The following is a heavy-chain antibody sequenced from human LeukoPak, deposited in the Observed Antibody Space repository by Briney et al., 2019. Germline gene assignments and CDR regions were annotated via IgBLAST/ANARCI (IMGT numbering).Heavy chain of an antibody. CDR1: GGSISSSSYY. CDR3: ASQKVDSGSYYFDY. J-gene: IGHJ4*02. CDR2: IYYSGST. Sequence: SETLSLTCTVSGGSISSSSYYWGWIRQPPGKGLEWIGSIYYSGSTYYNPSLKSRVTISVDTSKNQFSLKLSSVTAADTAVYYCASQKVDSGSYYFDYWGQGTLVTVSS. V-gene: IGHV4-39*01. D-gene: IGHD1-26*01.